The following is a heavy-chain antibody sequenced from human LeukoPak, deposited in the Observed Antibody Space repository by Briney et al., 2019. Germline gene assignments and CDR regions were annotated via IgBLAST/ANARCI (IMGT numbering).Heavy chain of an antibody. Sequence: SETLSLTCTVPGGSITSYYWSWIRQPAGKGLEWIGRTYSSGSTNYNPSLTSRVTMSLDTSKNQVSLKLTSVTAADTAVYYCARGSSGYYYGWGQGTLVTVSS. D-gene: IGHD3-22*01. CDR3: ARGSSGYYYG. CDR1: GGSITSYY. CDR2: TYSSGST. J-gene: IGHJ4*02. V-gene: IGHV4-4*07.